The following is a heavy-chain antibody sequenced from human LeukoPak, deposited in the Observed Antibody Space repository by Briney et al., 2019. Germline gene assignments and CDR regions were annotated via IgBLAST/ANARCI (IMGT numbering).Heavy chain of an antibody. J-gene: IGHJ5*02. CDR1: GGTFSSYA. D-gene: IGHD3-3*01. CDR3: ARADITIFGVVGLWFDP. Sequence: SVKVSCKASGGTFSSYAISWVRQAPGQGLEWMGGIIPIFGTANYAQKFQGRVTITADESTSTAYMELSSLRSEDTVVYYCARADITIFGVVGLWFDPWGQGTLVTVSS. CDR2: IIPIFGTA. V-gene: IGHV1-69*01.